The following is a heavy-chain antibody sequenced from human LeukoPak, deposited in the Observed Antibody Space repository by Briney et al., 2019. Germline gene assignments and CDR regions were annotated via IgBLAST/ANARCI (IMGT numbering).Heavy chain of an antibody. CDR3: AKAGHYGSGSYYSDY. CDR2: ISGSGTTT. V-gene: IGHV3-23*01. Sequence: PGGSLRLSYAASGFTFSSYAMHWVRQAPGRGLEWLSTISGSGTTTYYVDSVKGRFTVSRDNSKNTLYLQMSSLRAGDTAVYYCAKAGHYGSGSYYSDYWGRGTLVTVSP. CDR1: GFTFSSYA. J-gene: IGHJ4*02. D-gene: IGHD3-10*01.